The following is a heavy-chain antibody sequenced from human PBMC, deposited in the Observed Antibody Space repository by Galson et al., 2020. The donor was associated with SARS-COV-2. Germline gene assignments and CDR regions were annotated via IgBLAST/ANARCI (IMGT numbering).Heavy chain of an antibody. V-gene: IGHV4-31*03. Sequence: SETLSLTCTVSGGTISSGGYYWSSIRQHPGTGLERIGYIYYRGSTYYNPSLKSRVTISVDTSKNQFSLKLSSVTAADTAVYYCARDRNCSGGSCSYFDYWGQGTLVTVSS. CDR3: ARDRNCSGGSCSYFDY. J-gene: IGHJ4*02. CDR2: IYYRGST. D-gene: IGHD2-15*01. CDR1: GGTISSGGYY.